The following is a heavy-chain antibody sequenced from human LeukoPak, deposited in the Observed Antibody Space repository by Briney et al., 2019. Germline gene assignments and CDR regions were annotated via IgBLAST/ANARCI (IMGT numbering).Heavy chain of an antibody. CDR1: GGSFSGYY. J-gene: IGHJ4*02. CDR3: ARGTRAKTRGYYGSVSYDY. CDR2: INHSGST. V-gene: IGHV4-34*01. D-gene: IGHD3-10*01. Sequence: SETLSLTCAVYGGSFSGYYWGWIRQPPGKGLEGIGEINHSGSTNYNPSLKGRVTISVDTSKNQFSLKLSSVTAADTAVYYCARGTRAKTRGYYGSVSYDYWGQGTLVTVSS.